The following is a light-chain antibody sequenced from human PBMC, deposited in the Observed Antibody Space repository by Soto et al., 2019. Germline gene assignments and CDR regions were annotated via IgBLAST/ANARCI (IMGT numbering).Light chain of an antibody. Sequence: QVTQSPSILSASVGDRVTITCRASQSISSYLNWYQQKPGKAPKLLIYAASSLQSGVPSRFSGSGSGTDFTLTISSLQPEDFATYYCQQSYSTPPITFGQGTRLEIK. CDR1: QSISSY. CDR2: AAS. J-gene: IGKJ5*01. CDR3: QQSYSTPPIT. V-gene: IGKV1-39*01.